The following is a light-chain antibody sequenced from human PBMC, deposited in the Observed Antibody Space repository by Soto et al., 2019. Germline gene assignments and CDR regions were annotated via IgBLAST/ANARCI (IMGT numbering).Light chain of an antibody. CDR2: YDS. CDR1: NIGSKS. V-gene: IGLV3-21*04. CDR3: QVWDSSSDHHV. J-gene: IGLJ1*01. Sequence: SYELTQPPSVPVAPGKTARITCGGNNIGSKSVHWYQQKPGQAPVLVIYYDSDRPSGIPERFSGSNSGNTATLTISRVEAGDEADYYCQVWDSSSDHHVFGTGTKLTVL.